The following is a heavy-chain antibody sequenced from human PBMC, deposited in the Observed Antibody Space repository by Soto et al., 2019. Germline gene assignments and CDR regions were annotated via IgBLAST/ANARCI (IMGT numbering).Heavy chain of an antibody. Sequence: GGSLRLSCAASGFTFSSYAMHWVRQAPGKGLEWVAVISYDGSNKYYADSVKGRFTISRDNSKNTLYLQMNSLRAEDTAVYYCATPYSSGWPHYFDYWGQGTLVTVSS. D-gene: IGHD6-19*01. CDR3: ATPYSSGWPHYFDY. CDR2: ISYDGSNK. J-gene: IGHJ4*02. CDR1: GFTFSSYA. V-gene: IGHV3-30-3*01.